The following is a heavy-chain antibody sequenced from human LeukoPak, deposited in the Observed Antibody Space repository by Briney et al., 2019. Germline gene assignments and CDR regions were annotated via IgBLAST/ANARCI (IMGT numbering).Heavy chain of an antibody. CDR3: ARDRLYGPPDY. J-gene: IGHJ4*02. CDR2: IKQDGSEK. CDR1: GFIFSSYW. V-gene: IGHV3-7*01. D-gene: IGHD4-17*01. Sequence: GGSLRLSCAASGFIFSSYWMSWVRQAPGKGLEWVANIKQDGSEKHYVDSVKGRFTISRDNAKHSLYLQMNSLRAEDTAVYYCARDRLYGPPDYWGQGTLVTVSS.